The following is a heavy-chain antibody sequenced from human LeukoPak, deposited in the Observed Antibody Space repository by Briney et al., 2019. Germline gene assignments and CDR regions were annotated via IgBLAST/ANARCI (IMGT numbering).Heavy chain of an antibody. V-gene: IGHV3-30*03. D-gene: IGHD4-17*01. J-gene: IGHJ3*02. CDR3: ARPDYGDLSPNAFDI. CDR2: ISYDGSNK. CDR1: GFTFSSYG. Sequence: GGSLRLSCAASGFTFSSYGMHWVRQAPGKGLEWVAVISYDGSNKYYADSVKGRFTISRDNSKNTLYLQMNSLRAEGTAVYYCARPDYGDLSPNAFDIWGQGTMVTVSS.